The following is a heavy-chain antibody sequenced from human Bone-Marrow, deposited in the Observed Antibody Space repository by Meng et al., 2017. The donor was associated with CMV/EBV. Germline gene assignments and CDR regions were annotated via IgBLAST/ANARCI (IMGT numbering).Heavy chain of an antibody. CDR1: GYTFTGYY. Sequence: ASVKVSCKASGYTFTGYYMHWVRQAPGQGLEWMGWINPNSGGTNYAQKFQGRVTMTRDTSISTAYMELSRLRSDDTAVYYCARTFYGGYNWVDPWGQGTLDTVSS. V-gene: IGHV1-2*02. J-gene: IGHJ5*02. D-gene: IGHD3-10*01. CDR2: INPNSGGT. CDR3: ARTFYGGYNWVDP.